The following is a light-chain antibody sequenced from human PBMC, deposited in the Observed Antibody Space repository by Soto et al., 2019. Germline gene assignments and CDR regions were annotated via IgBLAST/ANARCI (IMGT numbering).Light chain of an antibody. J-gene: IGKJ2*01. Sequence: DIQMTQSPSTLSGSVGDRVTITCRASQTISSWLAWYQQKPGKAPKLLIYKASTLKSGVPSRFSGSGSGTEFTLTISSLQPDDFATYYCQQSYLSPQTFGQGTKLEI. CDR2: KAS. CDR1: QTISSW. V-gene: IGKV1-5*03. CDR3: QQSYLSPQT.